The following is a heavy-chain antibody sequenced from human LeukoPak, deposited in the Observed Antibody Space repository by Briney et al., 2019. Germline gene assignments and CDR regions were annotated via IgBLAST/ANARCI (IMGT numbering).Heavy chain of an antibody. V-gene: IGHV4-39*01. D-gene: IGHD2-2*01. J-gene: IGHJ4*02. CDR2: VYYCGNT. Sequence: SSETLSLTCTVSGGSISSSSYYWGWIRQPPGKGLEWIGSVYYCGNTYYSPSLNSRVTISVDTSKNQFSLKLSSVTAADTAVYSSARHHNIVIVPPARGFDYWGQGTLVTVSS. CDR1: GGSISSSSYY. CDR3: ARHHNIVIVPPARGFDY.